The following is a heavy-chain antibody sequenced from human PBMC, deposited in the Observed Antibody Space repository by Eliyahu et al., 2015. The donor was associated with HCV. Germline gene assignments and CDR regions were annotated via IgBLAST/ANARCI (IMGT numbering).Heavy chain of an antibody. CDR2: IDWDDDK. V-gene: IGHV2-70*04. Sequence: QVTLKESGPALVKPTQTLTLTCTFSGFSLSXXGMRVSWIRXPPGKALEWLARIDWDDDKFYSTSLKTRLTISKDTSKNQVVLTMTNMDPVDTATYYCARETNYAGDYFDYWGQGTLVTVSS. D-gene: IGHD3-16*01. J-gene: IGHJ4*02. CDR1: GFSLSXXGMR. CDR3: ARETNYAGDYFDY.